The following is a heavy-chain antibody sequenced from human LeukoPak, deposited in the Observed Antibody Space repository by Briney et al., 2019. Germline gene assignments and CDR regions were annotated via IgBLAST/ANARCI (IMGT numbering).Heavy chain of an antibody. CDR2: IWYDGSNK. CDR1: GFTFSSYG. J-gene: IGHJ6*02. V-gene: IGHV3-33*01. D-gene: IGHD6-6*01. CDR3: ARQKAARPPYYYYGMDV. Sequence: GRSLRLSCAASGFTFSSYGMHWVRQAPGKGLEWVAVIWYDGSNKYYADSVKGRFTISRDNSKNTLYLQMNSLRAEDTAVYYRARQKAARPPYYYYGMDVWGQGTTVTVSS.